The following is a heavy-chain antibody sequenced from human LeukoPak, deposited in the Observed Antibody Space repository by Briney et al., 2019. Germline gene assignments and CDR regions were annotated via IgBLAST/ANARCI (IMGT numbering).Heavy chain of an antibody. V-gene: IGHV3-23*01. CDR2: ISGSGGST. Sequence: GGSLRLSCAASGFTFSSYAMSWVRQAPGKGLEWVSAISGSGGSTYYADSVKGRFTISRDNAKNSLYLQMNSLRAEDTAVCYCARDVYYYDSSGNDYWGQGTLVTVSS. CDR1: GFTFSSYA. CDR3: ARDVYYYDSSGNDY. D-gene: IGHD3-22*01. J-gene: IGHJ4*02.